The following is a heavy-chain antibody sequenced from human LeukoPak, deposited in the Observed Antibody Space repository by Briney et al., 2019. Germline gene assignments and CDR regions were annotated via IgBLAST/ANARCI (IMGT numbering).Heavy chain of an antibody. Sequence: PGGSLRLSCAASGFTFSSDSMNWVRQAPGKGLEWVSFISSSSSFIYYADSLKGRFTISRDNAKNSLYLQMNSLRAEDTAVYYCVRESSGLGSYLHTWGQGTLVTVSS. V-gene: IGHV3-21*01. J-gene: IGHJ5*02. CDR2: ISSSSSFI. D-gene: IGHD3-10*01. CDR1: GFTFSSDS. CDR3: VRESSGLGSYLHT.